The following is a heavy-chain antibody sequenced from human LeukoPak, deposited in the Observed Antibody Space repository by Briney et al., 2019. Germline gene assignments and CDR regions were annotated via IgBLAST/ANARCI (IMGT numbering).Heavy chain of an antibody. CDR1: GFTFTSYE. D-gene: IGHD5-18*01. CDR3: ARDRYTVMVMGYYGMDV. V-gene: IGHV3-48*03. CDR2: ISSSGSPI. J-gene: IGHJ6*04. Sequence: GGSLRLSCAASGFTFTSYEMNWVRQSPGKGLEWVSYISSSGSPIYYADSVKGRFTISRDNAKNSLYLQMNSLRAEDTAVYYCARDRYTVMVMGYYGMDVWGKGTTVTVSS.